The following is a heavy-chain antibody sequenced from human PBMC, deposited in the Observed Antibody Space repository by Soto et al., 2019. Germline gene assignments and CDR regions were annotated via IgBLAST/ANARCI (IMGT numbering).Heavy chain of an antibody. D-gene: IGHD2-15*01. CDR1: GYTFTSYG. Sequence: QVPLVQSGAEVKKPGASVKVSCKASGYTFTSYGISWVRQAPGQGLEWMGWISAYNGNTNYAQKLQGRVTMTTDTSTSTAYMELRSLRSDDTAVYYCARDGDIVVVVAATHYFDYWGQGTLVTVSS. J-gene: IGHJ4*02. CDR2: ISAYNGNT. V-gene: IGHV1-18*01. CDR3: ARDGDIVVVVAATHYFDY.